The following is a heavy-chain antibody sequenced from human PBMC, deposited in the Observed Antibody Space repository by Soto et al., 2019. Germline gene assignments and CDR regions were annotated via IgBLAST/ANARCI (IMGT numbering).Heavy chain of an antibody. J-gene: IGHJ4*02. CDR2: MNPNSGNT. CDR1: GYTFTSYD. CDR3: ARVHNGWELLHPHFDY. Sequence: QVQLVQSGAEVKKPGASVKVSCKASGYTFTSYDINWVRQATGQGLEWMGWMNPNSGNTGYAQKFQGRVTMTRNTSISTAYMELSSLRSEDTAVYYCARVHNGWELLHPHFDYWGQGTLVTVSS. D-gene: IGHD1-26*01. V-gene: IGHV1-8*01.